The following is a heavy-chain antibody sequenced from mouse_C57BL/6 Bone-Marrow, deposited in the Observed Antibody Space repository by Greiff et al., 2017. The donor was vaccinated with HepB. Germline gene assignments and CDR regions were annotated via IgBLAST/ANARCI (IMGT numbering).Heavy chain of an antibody. CDR1: GYTFTSYG. CDR2: IYPRSGNT. CDR3: AREGFITLGYFDV. D-gene: IGHD1-1*02. Sequence: QVQLKESGAELARPGASVKLSCKASGYTFTSYGISWVKQRTGQGLEWIGEIYPRSGNTYYNEKFKGKATLTADKSSSTAYMELRSLTSEDSAVYFCAREGFITLGYFDVWGTGTTVTVSS. J-gene: IGHJ1*03. V-gene: IGHV1-81*01.